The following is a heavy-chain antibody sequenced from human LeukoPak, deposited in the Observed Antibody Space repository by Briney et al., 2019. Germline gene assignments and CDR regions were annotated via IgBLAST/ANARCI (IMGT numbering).Heavy chain of an antibody. CDR2: IKQDGSEK. Sequence: PGGSLRLSCAASGFTFSSYWMSWVRQAPGKGLEWVANIKQDGSEKYYVDSVKGRFTISRDNAKNSLYLQMSSLRADDTAVYYCASDRLLYYYDSGPTGHFQHWGQGTLVTV. CDR3: ASDRLLYYYDSGPTGHFQH. V-gene: IGHV3-7*01. CDR1: GFTFSSYW. J-gene: IGHJ1*01. D-gene: IGHD3-22*01.